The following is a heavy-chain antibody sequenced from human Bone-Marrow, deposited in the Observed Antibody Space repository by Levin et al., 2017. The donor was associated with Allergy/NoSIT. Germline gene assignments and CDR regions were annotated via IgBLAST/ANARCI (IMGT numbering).Heavy chain of an antibody. J-gene: IGHJ5*02. CDR2: MNPNSGNT. CDR3: ARARGGDIVVVPAAIHSWFDP. V-gene: IGHV1-8*01. Sequence: VASVKVSCKASGYTFTSYDINWVRQATGQGLEWMGWMNPNSGNTGYAQKFQGRVTMTRNTSISTAYMELSSLRSEDTAVYYCARARGGDIVVVPAAIHSWFDPWGQGTLVTVSS. D-gene: IGHD2-2*02. CDR1: GYTFTSYD.